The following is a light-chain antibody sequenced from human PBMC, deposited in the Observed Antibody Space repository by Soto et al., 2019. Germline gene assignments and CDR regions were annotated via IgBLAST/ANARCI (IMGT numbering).Light chain of an antibody. J-gene: IGKJ1*01. V-gene: IGKV3-20*01. CDR3: QQYDSSPVT. CDR1: QSVSSSY. CDR2: GAS. Sequence: EIVLTQSPGTLSLSPGERATLSCRASQSVSSSYLAWYQQKPGQAPRLLIYGASSRATGIPDRFSGSGSGTDITLTISRLEPEDFAEYYCQQYDSSPVTFGQGTKVEIK.